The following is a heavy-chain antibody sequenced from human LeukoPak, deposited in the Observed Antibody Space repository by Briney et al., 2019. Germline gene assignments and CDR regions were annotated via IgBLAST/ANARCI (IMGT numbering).Heavy chain of an antibody. D-gene: IGHD3-3*01. Sequence: SETLSLTCTVSGGSISSGDYYWSWIRQPPGKGLEWIGEINHSGSTNYNPSLKSRVTISVDTSKNQFSLKLSSVTAADTAVYYCARAYYDFWSGYRYYYYYGMDVWGQGTTVTVSS. V-gene: IGHV4-39*07. CDR1: GGSISSGDYY. CDR2: INHSGST. CDR3: ARAYYDFWSGYRYYYYYGMDV. J-gene: IGHJ6*02.